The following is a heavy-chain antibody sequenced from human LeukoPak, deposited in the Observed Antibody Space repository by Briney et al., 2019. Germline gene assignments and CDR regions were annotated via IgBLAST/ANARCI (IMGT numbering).Heavy chain of an antibody. CDR3: ARLDYDSSGYYFFEY. J-gene: IGHJ4*02. D-gene: IGHD3-22*01. V-gene: IGHV4-39*02. CDR2: LYYGGST. Sequence: SETLSLTCAFSGGIISGSSYDWGWIRQPPGKGLEWIGSLYYGGSTYYNPSLKSRVAISVDTSKNHLSLKLSSVTAADTAVYYCARLDYDSSGYYFFEYWGRGTLVTVSS. CDR1: GGIISGSSYD.